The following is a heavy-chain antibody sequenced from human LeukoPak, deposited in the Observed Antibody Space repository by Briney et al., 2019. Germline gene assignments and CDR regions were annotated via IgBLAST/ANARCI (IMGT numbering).Heavy chain of an antibody. CDR1: GFTFSSYS. CDR2: ISSSSSTI. CDR3: ARVARIAAAGTRGIYYYYGMDV. D-gene: IGHD6-13*01. V-gene: IGHV3-48*02. J-gene: IGHJ6*02. Sequence: GGSLRLTCAASGFTFSSYSMSWVRQAPGKGLEWVSYISSSSSTIYNADPVMALFTISSDNPTTSLYLQMNSLRDEDTAVYYCARVARIAAAGTRGIYYYYGMDVWGQGTTVTVSS.